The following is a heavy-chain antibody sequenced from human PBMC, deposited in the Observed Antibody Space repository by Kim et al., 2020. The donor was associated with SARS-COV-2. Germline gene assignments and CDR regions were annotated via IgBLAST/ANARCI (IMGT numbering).Heavy chain of an antibody. D-gene: IGHD5-18*01. Sequence: GGSLRLFCAASGFTFSSYEMNWVRQAPGKGLEWVSYISSSGSTIYYADSVKGRFTISRDNAKNSLYLQMNSLRAEDTAVYYCARDFEGSSVGRIQLWSSYYYYYYGMDVWGQGTTVTVSS. CDR3: ARDFEGSSVGRIQLWSSYYYYYYGMDV. CDR2: ISSSGSTI. J-gene: IGHJ6*02. CDR1: GFTFSSYE. V-gene: IGHV3-48*03.